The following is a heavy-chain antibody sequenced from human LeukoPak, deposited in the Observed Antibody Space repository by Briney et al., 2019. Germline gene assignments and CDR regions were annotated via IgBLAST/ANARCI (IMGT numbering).Heavy chain of an antibody. CDR1: GFTFSSYW. CDR2: INSDGSST. CDR3: ARGFWSAVPMDV. J-gene: IGHJ6*04. V-gene: IGHV3-74*01. D-gene: IGHD3-3*01. Sequence: GGPLRLSCAASGFTFSSYWMHWVRQAPGKGLVWVSRINSDGSSTSYADSVKGRFTISRDNAKNTLYLQMNRLRAEDTAVYYCARGFWSAVPMDVWGKGTTVTVSS.